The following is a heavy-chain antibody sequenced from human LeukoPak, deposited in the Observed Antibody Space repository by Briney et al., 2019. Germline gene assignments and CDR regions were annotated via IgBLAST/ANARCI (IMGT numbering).Heavy chain of an antibody. Sequence: PSETLSLTCTASGGSISSYYWSWIRQPPGKGLEWIVYIHYSGSTNYKSSLKSRVTISVDTSKNQFSLKLSSVTAADTAVYYCVRHGRHWFDPWGQGTLVTVSS. CDR1: GGSISSYY. V-gene: IGHV4-59*08. CDR2: IHYSGST. CDR3: VRHGRHWFDP. D-gene: IGHD1-26*01. J-gene: IGHJ5*02.